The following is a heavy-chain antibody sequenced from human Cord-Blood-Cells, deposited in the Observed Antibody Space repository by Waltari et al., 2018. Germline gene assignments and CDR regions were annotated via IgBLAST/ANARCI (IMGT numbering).Heavy chain of an antibody. CDR2: INPNSGST. V-gene: IGHV1-2*02. Sequence: QVQLVQSGAEVKKPGASVKVSCKASGYTFTGYYMHWVRQAPGQGLEGMGVINPNSGSTNYAQKCQGRVTMTRDTSISTAYMELSRLRSDDTAVYYCARDYDPVPAAMYYWGQGTLVTVSS. D-gene: IGHD2-2*01. J-gene: IGHJ4*02. CDR3: ARDYDPVPAAMYY. CDR1: GYTFTGYY.